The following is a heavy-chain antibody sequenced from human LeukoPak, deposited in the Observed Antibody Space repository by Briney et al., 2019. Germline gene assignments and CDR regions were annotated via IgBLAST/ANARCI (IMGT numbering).Heavy chain of an antibody. Sequence: GGSLRLSCAASGFTFSSYGMHWVRQAPGKGLEWVAFIRYDGSNKYYADSVKGRFTISRDNAKNSLYLQMNSLRAEDTTVYYCARDFVEYCSGGSCSNWFDPWGQGTLVTVSS. V-gene: IGHV3-30*02. CDR1: GFTFSSYG. J-gene: IGHJ5*02. CDR3: ARDFVEYCSGGSCSNWFDP. D-gene: IGHD2-15*01. CDR2: IRYDGSNK.